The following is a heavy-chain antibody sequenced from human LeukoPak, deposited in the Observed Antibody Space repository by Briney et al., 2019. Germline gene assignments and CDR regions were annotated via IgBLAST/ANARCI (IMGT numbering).Heavy chain of an antibody. CDR3: AREGLPYSADY. CDR2: IKGDGSQI. J-gene: IGHJ4*02. CDR1: GFTFSSYW. V-gene: IGHV3-7*01. Sequence: GGSLRLSCAASGFTFSSYWMRWVRQTPAKGLEWVANIKGDGSQINYLDSVKGRFTISRDNARNSLSLQMNSLTADDTGVYYCAREGLPYSADYWGQGILVTVSS. D-gene: IGHD1-26*01.